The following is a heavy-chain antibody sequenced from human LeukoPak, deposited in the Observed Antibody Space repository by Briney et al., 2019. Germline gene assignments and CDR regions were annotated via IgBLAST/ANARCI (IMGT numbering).Heavy chain of an antibody. CDR2: INYNGERV. V-gene: IGHV4-34*01. Sequence: PSETLSLTCTVSGGSFSGYLWSWLRQSPGKGLEWIGEINYNGERVNYNPSLKSRVTISVDTSKNQFSLKLSSVTAADTAVYYCARHGKYGDNWFDPWGQGTLVTVSS. CDR3: ARHGKYGDNWFDP. D-gene: IGHD4-17*01. J-gene: IGHJ5*02. CDR1: GGSFSGYL.